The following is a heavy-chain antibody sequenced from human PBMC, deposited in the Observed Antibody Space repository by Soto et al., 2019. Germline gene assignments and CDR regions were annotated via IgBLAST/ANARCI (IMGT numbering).Heavy chain of an antibody. Sequence: QLQLQESGPGLVKPSETLSLTCTVSGGSISTNDHYWAWIRQPPGMGLDWIGSSHYNGRTYYNPPLKSRVAVSVDTSRNPFSLNLISVTAADTAMYYCVRHLGNYGDWAFDYWGQGTLVTISS. CDR1: GGSISTNDHY. V-gene: IGHV4-39*01. D-gene: IGHD4-17*01. CDR3: VRHLGNYGDWAFDY. J-gene: IGHJ4*02. CDR2: SHYNGRT.